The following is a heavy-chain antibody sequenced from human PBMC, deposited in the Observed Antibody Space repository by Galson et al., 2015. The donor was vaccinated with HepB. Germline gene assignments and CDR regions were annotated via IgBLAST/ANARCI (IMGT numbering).Heavy chain of an antibody. CDR1: GGTFSSYA. D-gene: IGHD3-10*01. V-gene: IGHV1-69*13. CDR3: ARFGYYGSGSSHYYFDY. Sequence: SVKVSCKASGGTFSSYAISWVRQAPGQGLEWMGGIIPIFGTANYAQKFQGRVTITADESTSTTYMELSSLRSEDTAVYYCARFGYYGSGSSHYYFDYWGQGTLVTVSS. CDR2: IIPIFGTA. J-gene: IGHJ4*02.